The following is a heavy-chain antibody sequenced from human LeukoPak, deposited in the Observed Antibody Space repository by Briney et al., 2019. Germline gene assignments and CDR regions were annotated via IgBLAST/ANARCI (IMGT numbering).Heavy chain of an antibody. J-gene: IGHJ4*02. CDR2: ISGSGGAT. Sequence: GGSLRLSCAASGFTFNNYAMSWVRQAPGKGLDWVSTISGSGGATYYADSVKGRFTISRDNSKNTLYMQMNSLRAEDTAVYYCAKGGQQVVQGSDYWGQGTLVTVSS. CDR1: GFTFNNYA. D-gene: IGHD6-13*01. V-gene: IGHV3-23*01. CDR3: AKGGQQVVQGSDY.